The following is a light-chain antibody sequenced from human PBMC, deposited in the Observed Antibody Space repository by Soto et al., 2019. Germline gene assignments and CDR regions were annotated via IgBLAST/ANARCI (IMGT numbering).Light chain of an antibody. CDR1: QDISSH. CDR2: AAS. V-gene: IGKV1-9*01. CDR3: QQVKSFLPLP. Sequence: IQLTQSPSSLSASVGDSVTITCRASQDISSHLAWYQQKPGKAPKVLIYAASTLESGIPSRFSGSGSGTDFTLTISRLQAEDFATYYCQQVKSFLPLPCGGGTKVEIK. J-gene: IGKJ4*01.